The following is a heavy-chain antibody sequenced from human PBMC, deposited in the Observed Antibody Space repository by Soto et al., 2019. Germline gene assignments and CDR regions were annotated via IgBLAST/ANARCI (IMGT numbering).Heavy chain of an antibody. CDR2: IWFDGSNK. J-gene: IGHJ4*02. CDR1: GFTFSSYG. CDR3: ATTGPY. Sequence: VQLVESGGGVVQPGRSLRLSCAASGFTFSSYGMHWVRQAPGKGLERVAVIWFDGSNKFYADSVKGRFTISRDNSKNTVSLQMNSLRDEDSAAYYCATTGPYWGQGTLVTVSS. V-gene: IGHV3-33*01.